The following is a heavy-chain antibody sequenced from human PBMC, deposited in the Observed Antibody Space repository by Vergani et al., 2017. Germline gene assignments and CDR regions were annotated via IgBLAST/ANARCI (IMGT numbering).Heavy chain of an antibody. Sequence: QVQLQESGPGLVKPSQTLSLTCTVSGGSISSYYWSWIRQPPGKGLEWIGYIYYSGSTNYNPSLKSGVSILVETSKNQFSLRLSSVTAADTSVDYCASAVGGEWLQPPDWYDPWGQGTLVTVSS. J-gene: IGHJ5*02. V-gene: IGHV4-59*01. D-gene: IGHD5-24*01. CDR3: ASAVGGEWLQPPDWYDP. CDR1: GGSISSYY. CDR2: IYYSGST.